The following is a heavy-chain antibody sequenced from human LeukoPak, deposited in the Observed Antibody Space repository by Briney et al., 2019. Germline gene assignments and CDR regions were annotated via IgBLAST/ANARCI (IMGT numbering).Heavy chain of an antibody. Sequence: GGSLRLSCTASGFTFSSYAMTWVRQAPGKGLGWVSGISGSGSSTYYADSVEGRFTISRDNSRSTLYLQMSSLRAEDTAVYYCAKDGGYSTNIYYVDVWGKGTTVTVSS. V-gene: IGHV3-23*01. CDR3: AKDGGYSTNIYYVDV. CDR1: GFTFSSYA. D-gene: IGHD5-12*01. CDR2: ISGSGSST. J-gene: IGHJ6*03.